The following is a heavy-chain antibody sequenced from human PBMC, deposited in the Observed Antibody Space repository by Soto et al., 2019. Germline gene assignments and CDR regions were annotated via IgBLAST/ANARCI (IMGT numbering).Heavy chain of an antibody. D-gene: IGHD6-13*01. CDR3: ARVGYSSSWVYYYYYGMDV. CDR1: GGSINSDESY. V-gene: IGHV4-30-4*02. CDR2: VWHSGSA. Sequence: SETLSLTCTVSGGSINSDESYWSWIRQTPGGGLEWIGYVWHSGSAYYNPSLKSRVTISVDTSKNQFSLKLSSVTAADTAVYYCARVGYSSSWVYYYYYGMDVWGQGTTVTVSS. J-gene: IGHJ6*02.